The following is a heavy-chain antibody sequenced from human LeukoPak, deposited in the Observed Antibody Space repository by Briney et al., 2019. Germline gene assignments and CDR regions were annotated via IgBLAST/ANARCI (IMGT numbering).Heavy chain of an antibody. V-gene: IGHV3-64D*09. CDR2: ISSNGGST. CDR1: GFTFSWYA. CDR3: VKDSSGWYEGYFDY. J-gene: IGHJ4*02. Sequence: PGGSLRLSCSASGFTFSWYAMHWVRQAPGKGLEYVSTISSNGGSTYYADSVKGRFTISRDNSKNTLYLQMSSLRAEDTAVYYCVKDSSGWYEGYFDYWGQGTLVTVSS. D-gene: IGHD6-19*01.